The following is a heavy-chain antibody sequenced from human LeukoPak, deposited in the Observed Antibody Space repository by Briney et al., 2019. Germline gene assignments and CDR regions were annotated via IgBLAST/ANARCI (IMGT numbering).Heavy chain of an antibody. CDR1: GYTFTSYG. V-gene: IGHV1-18*01. CDR2: INAYNGNT. D-gene: IGHD6-6*01. CDR3: ARDIGSSSFQAGYHYYYMDV. Sequence: ASVKVSCKASGYTFTSYGFSWVRQAPGQGLQWMGWINAYNGNTHYAQNLQGRVSMTTDTPTSTVYMHLGSLRSDDTAVYYCARDIGSSSFQAGYHYYYMDVWGEGTTVTVSS. J-gene: IGHJ6*03.